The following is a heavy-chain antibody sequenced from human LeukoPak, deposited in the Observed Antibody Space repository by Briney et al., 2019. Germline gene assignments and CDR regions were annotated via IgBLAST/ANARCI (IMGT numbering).Heavy chain of an antibody. J-gene: IGHJ4*02. CDR1: GFSFRSFA. V-gene: IGHV3-64*04. D-gene: IGHD3-16*02. Sequence: GGSLRLSCSASGFSFRSFAMHWVRQAPGKGLEYVSAISSNGGSTYYADSVKARFTISRDNSRNMLYLQMNSLRDEDTAKYYCAKTVSGSYSYQGGDYWGQGTLVTVSS. CDR2: ISSNGGST. CDR3: AKTVSGSYSYQGGDY.